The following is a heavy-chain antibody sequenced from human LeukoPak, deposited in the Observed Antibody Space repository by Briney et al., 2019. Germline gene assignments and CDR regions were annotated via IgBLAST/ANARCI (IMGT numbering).Heavy chain of an antibody. CDR3: VKDPIVGATVDYNWLDP. V-gene: IGHV4-38-2*02. CDR2: VYPSGAT. Sequence: PSETLSLTCSVSGDSIGLGSYWGWIRQPPGKGLEWIGSVYPSGATNYNPALKSRVTLSVDPSKNQFSLKLTSVTAADTAMYYCVKDPIVGATVDYNWLDPWGQGTRVAVSS. CDR1: GDSIGLGSY. J-gene: IGHJ5*02. D-gene: IGHD1-26*01.